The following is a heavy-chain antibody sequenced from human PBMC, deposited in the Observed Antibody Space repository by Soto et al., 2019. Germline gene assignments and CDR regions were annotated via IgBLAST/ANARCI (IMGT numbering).Heavy chain of an antibody. D-gene: IGHD2-2*01. J-gene: IGHJ6*04. CDR1: GFTFSSYA. Sequence: SLRLSFAASGFTFSSYAMSWVRQAPGKGLEWVSAISGSGGSTYYADSVKGRFTISRDNSKNTLYLQMNSLRAEDTAVYYCAKSLIVVVVPAATDVWGKGTTVTVSS. CDR2: ISGSGGST. V-gene: IGHV3-23*01. CDR3: AKSLIVVVVPAATDV.